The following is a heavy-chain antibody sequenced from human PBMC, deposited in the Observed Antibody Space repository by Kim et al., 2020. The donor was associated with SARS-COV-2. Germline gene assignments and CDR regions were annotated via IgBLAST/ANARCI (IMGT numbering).Heavy chain of an antibody. J-gene: IGHJ4*01. V-gene: IGHV3-30*18. CDR3: AQDSKPVVVVAATLPDY. CDR2: ISYDGSNK. D-gene: IGHD2-15*01. CDR1: GFTFSSYG. Sequence: GGSLRLSCAASGFTFSSYGMHWVRQAPGKGLEWVAVISYDGSNKYYADSVKGRFTISRDNSKNTLYLQMNSLRAEDTAVYYCAQDSKPVVVVAATLPDY.